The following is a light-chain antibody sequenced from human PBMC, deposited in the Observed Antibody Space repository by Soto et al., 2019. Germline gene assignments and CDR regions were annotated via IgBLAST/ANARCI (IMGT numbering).Light chain of an antibody. J-gene: IGLJ3*02. CDR1: SSNIGADFD. CDR2: HNN. V-gene: IGLV1-40*01. Sequence: QSVLTQPPSVSGAPGQRVTISCTGSSSNIGADFDVHWYQHLPGTAPKLLISHNNNRPSGVPDRFSGSKSGTSASLAITGLQADDEAVYYCLSRDSSLSSSWVFGGGTKLTVL. CDR3: LSRDSSLSSSWV.